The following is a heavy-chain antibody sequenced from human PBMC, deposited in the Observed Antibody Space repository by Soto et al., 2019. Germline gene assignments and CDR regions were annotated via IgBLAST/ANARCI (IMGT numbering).Heavy chain of an antibody. CDR3: ARDYPAFAYSRSRGAFDI. CDR1: GYTFTSYG. J-gene: IGHJ3*02. V-gene: IGHV1-18*01. Sequence: EASVKVSFKASGYTFTSYGISWVRQAPGQGLEWMGWISAYNGNTNYAQKLQGRVTMTTDTSTSTAYMELRSLRSDDTAVYYCARDYPAFAYSRSRGAFDIWGQGTMVTVSS. CDR2: ISAYNGNT. D-gene: IGHD6-13*01.